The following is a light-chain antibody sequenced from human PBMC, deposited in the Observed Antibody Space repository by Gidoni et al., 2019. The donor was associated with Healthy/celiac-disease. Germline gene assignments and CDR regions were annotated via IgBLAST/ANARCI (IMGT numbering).Light chain of an antibody. Sequence: EIVLTQSPGTLSLSPGERATLSCRASQSVSSSYLAWYQQKPGQAPRLLIYGASSRATGIPDRFIGSGSGTDFTLTISRLEPEDFAVYYCQQYGSSPYTFXQXTKLEIK. CDR2: GAS. J-gene: IGKJ2*01. CDR1: QSVSSSY. V-gene: IGKV3-20*01. CDR3: QQYGSSPYT.